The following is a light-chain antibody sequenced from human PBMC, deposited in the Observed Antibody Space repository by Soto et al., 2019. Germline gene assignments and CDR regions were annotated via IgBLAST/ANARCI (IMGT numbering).Light chain of an antibody. J-gene: IGKJ4*01. CDR2: YAS. V-gene: IGKV1-12*01. CDR3: HPANSFPLT. Sequence: DIQVTQSPSSVSASVGDRVTITCRTSQDVSSWLAWYQQKPGKAPELLIYYASTLQTGVPSRFSGSGSGTDFTLTISSLQPEDFATYYCHPANSFPLTFGGGTKVEIK. CDR1: QDVSSW.